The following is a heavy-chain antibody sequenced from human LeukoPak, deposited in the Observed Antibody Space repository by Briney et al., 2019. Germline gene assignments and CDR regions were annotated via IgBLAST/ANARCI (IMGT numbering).Heavy chain of an antibody. V-gene: IGHV7-4-1*02. CDR1: GYTFTSYA. D-gene: IGHD3-10*01. CDR3: AGVWFGELSGYGMDV. J-gene: IGHJ6*02. CDR2: INTNTGNP. Sequence: GASVKVSCKASGYTFTSYAMNWVRQAPGQGLEWMGWINTNTGNPTYAQGFTGRFVFSLDTSVSTAYLQISSLKAEDTAVYYCAGVWFGELSGYGMDVWGQGTTVTVSS.